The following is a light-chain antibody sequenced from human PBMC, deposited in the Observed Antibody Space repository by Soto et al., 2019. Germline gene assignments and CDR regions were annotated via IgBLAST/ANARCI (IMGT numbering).Light chain of an antibody. J-gene: IGLJ1*01. CDR1: SSDVGGYDY. CDR3: CSHGGRHSYV. Sequence: QFVLTQPRSVSGSPGQSVTISCTGTSSDVGGYDYVSWYQQHPGKAPKLMIYGVTKRPSGVPDRFSGSKSGNTASLTVSGLQAEDESDYYCCSHGGRHSYVFGTGTKVTVL. V-gene: IGLV2-11*01. CDR2: GVT.